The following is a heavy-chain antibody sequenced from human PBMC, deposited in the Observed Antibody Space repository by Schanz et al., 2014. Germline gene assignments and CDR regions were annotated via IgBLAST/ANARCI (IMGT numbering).Heavy chain of an antibody. CDR2: ISGSGGAT. D-gene: IGHD3-9*01. V-gene: IGHV3-23*01. CDR1: GFSFSIFA. Sequence: EVQLLESGGGLVQPGGSLRLSCAASGFSFSIFAMTWVRQAPGQGLEWVSTISGSGGATYYADSVKGRFTISRDNSKNTLYLQMNSLSAEDTAVYYCAKRNHDMQSLPLDYWGQGTLVIVSS. CDR3: AKRNHDMQSLPLDY. J-gene: IGHJ4*02.